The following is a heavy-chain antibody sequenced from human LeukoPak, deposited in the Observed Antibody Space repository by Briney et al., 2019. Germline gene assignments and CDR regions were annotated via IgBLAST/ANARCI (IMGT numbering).Heavy chain of an antibody. D-gene: IGHD6-13*01. CDR2: VKEDGSEK. Sequence: GGSLRLSCAVSGFSFTTYWMTWVRQAPGKGLEWVASVKEDGSEKYLVDSVKGRFSISRDNAKNSLFLQMASLRAEDTAVYYCARMGIAAVGAYYFDYWGQGTLVTVSS. J-gene: IGHJ4*02. CDR1: GFSFTTYW. CDR3: ARMGIAAVGAYYFDY. V-gene: IGHV3-7*02.